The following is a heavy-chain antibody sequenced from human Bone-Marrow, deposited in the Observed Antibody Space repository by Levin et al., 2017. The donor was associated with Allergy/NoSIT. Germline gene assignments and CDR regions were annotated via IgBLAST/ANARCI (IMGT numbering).Heavy chain of an antibody. CDR3: ARVMMIAAAGTSWYFDL. J-gene: IGHJ2*01. V-gene: IGHV3-74*01. CDR2: INSDGSST. CDR1: GFTFSSYW. D-gene: IGHD6-13*01. Sequence: GGSLRLSCAASGFTFSSYWMHWVRQAPGKGLVWVSRINSDGSSTSYADSVKGRFTISRDNAKNTLYLQMNSLRAEDTAVYYCARVMMIAAAGTSWYFDLWGRGTLVTVSS.